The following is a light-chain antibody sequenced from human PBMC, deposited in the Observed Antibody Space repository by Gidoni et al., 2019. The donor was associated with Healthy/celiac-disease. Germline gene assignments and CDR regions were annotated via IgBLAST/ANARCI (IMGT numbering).Light chain of an antibody. CDR1: QSVSSY. V-gene: IGKV3-11*01. CDR2: DAS. J-gene: IGKJ5*01. CDR3: QQRCNWPPIT. Sequence: EIVLTQSPATLSLSPGDRATLSCRASQSVSSYLAWYQQKPGQAPRLLIYDASNRATGIPARFSGSGSGTDFTLTISSLEPEDFAVYYCQQRCNWPPITFGQGTRLEIK.